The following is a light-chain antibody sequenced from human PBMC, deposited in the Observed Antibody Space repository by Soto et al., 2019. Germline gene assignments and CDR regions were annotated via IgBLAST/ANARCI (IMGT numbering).Light chain of an antibody. CDR2: DAS. Sequence: DIQMTQSPSTLSASVGDRVTITCRASQSISSWLAWYQQKPGKAPKLLIFDASTLESGVPSRFSGSGSGTEFTLTISSLQPDDFATYYCQHYNSYSGTFGQGTMV. J-gene: IGKJ1*01. CDR1: QSISSW. CDR3: QHYNSYSGT. V-gene: IGKV1-5*01.